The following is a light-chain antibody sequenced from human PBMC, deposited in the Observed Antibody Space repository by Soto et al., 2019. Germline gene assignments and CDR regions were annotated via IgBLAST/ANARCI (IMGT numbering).Light chain of an antibody. Sequence: DIQMTQSPSSLSPSVGDRVTITCRASRSISDWLAWYQQKPGKAPELLIFDASNLKSGVSSRFSGSGSGTEFTLTISRLQPDDVATYYCMQSTQLPLTFGQGTRLEVK. CDR2: DAS. V-gene: IGKV1-5*01. CDR1: RSISDW. J-gene: IGKJ5*01. CDR3: MQSTQLPLT.